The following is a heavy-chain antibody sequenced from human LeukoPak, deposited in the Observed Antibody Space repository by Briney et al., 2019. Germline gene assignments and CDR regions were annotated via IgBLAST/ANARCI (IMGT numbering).Heavy chain of an antibody. CDR2: IYTSGST. V-gene: IGHV4-59*10. D-gene: IGHD3-22*01. CDR3: ARGGETYYSLDFDY. Sequence: PSETLSLTCAVYGGSFSSYFWSWIRQPAGKGLEWIGRIYTSGSTNYNPSLKSRVTMSVDTSKNQFSLKLSSVTAADTAVYYCARGGETYYSLDFDYWGQGTLVTVSS. CDR1: GGSFSSYF. J-gene: IGHJ4*02.